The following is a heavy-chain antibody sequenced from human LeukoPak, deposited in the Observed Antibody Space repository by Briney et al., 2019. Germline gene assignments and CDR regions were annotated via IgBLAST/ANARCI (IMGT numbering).Heavy chain of an antibody. V-gene: IGHV3-66*01. CDR1: GLTVRNNY. CDR2: IYSGGST. Sequence: GESLRLSCAPSGLTVRNNYMSWVRQAPGKGLEWVSVIYSGGSTYYADSVKGRFTIYRDNSKNTLYLQMNSLRAEDTAVYFCATGERMVRGDGVDYWGQGTLVTVSS. J-gene: IGHJ4*02. CDR3: ATGERMVRGDGVDY. D-gene: IGHD3-10*01.